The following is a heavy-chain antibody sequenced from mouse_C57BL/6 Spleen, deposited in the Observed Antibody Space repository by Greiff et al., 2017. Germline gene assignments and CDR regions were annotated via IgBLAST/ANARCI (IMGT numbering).Heavy chain of an antibody. V-gene: IGHV1-69*01. Sequence: VQLQQPGAELVMPGASVKLSCKASGYTFTSYWMHWVKQRPGQGLEWIGEIDPSDSYTNYNQKFKGKSTLTVDKSSSTAYMQLSSLTSEDSAVYYCAIMTKYYFDYWGQGTTLTVSS. D-gene: IGHD2-3*01. CDR3: AIMTKYYFDY. J-gene: IGHJ2*01. CDR2: IDPSDSYT. CDR1: GYTFTSYW.